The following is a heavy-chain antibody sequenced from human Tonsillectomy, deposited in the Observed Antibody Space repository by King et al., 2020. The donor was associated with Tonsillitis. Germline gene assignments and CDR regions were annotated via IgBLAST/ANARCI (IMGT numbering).Heavy chain of an antibody. J-gene: IGHJ5*02. Sequence: QLVQSGAEVKKPGASVKVSCKASGYTFTGYYMHWVRQAPGQGLEWMGWINPNSGGTNYAQKFQGRVTMTRDTSISTAYMELSRLRSDDTAVYYCARESNPSGGGLGWFDPWGQGTLVTVSS. CDR1: GYTFTGYY. V-gene: IGHV1-2*02. CDR2: INPNSGGT. D-gene: IGHD6-19*01. CDR3: ARESNPSGGGLGWFDP.